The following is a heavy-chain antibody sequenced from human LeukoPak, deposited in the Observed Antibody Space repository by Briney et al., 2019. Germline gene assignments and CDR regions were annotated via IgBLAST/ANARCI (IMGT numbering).Heavy chain of an antibody. V-gene: IGHV3-11*01. Sequence: GGSLRLSCAASGFTFSDYYMSWIRQAPGKGLEWVSYISSSDSTIYYADSVKGRFTISRDNAKNSLYLQMNSLRAEDTAVYYCARDRYCSGGSCPRVTYYYGMDVWGQGTTVTVSS. CDR3: ARDRYCSGGSCPRVTYYYGMDV. CDR1: GFTFSDYY. CDR2: ISSSDSTI. J-gene: IGHJ6*02. D-gene: IGHD2-15*01.